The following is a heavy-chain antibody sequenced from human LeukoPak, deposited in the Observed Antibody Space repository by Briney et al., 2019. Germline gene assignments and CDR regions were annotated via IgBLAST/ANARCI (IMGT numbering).Heavy chain of an antibody. Sequence: SETLSLTCTVSGGSISSGGYYWSWIRQPPGKGLEWIGYIYYSGSTNYNPSLKSRVTISVDTSKNQFSLKLSSVTAADTAVYYCARAVVVPAAHGAYFDYWGQGTLVTVSS. CDR1: GGSISSGGYY. D-gene: IGHD2-2*01. CDR2: IYYSGST. J-gene: IGHJ4*02. CDR3: ARAVVVPAAHGAYFDY. V-gene: IGHV4-61*08.